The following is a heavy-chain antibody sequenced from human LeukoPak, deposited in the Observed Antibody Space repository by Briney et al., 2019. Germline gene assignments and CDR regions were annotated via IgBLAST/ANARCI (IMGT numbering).Heavy chain of an antibody. D-gene: IGHD2-2*01. CDR2: IYPGDSDT. J-gene: IGHJ4*02. CDR3: ARRLNVEHCSPTSCGGWNY. V-gene: IGHV5-51*01. CDR1: GYSFSTYW. Sequence: GESLKISCEGSGYSFSTYWIGWVRHMPGKGLEWMGIIYPGDSDTRYSPSFQGQVTISADNSISTAYLQWSSLKASDTAIYYCARRLNVEHCSPTSCGGWNYWGQGTLVTVSS.